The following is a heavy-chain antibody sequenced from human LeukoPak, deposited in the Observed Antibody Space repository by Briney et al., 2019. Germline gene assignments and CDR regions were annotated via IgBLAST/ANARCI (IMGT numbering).Heavy chain of an antibody. Sequence: GGSLRLSCAASGFTFSSYWMSWVRQAPGKGLEWVANIKQDGSEKYYVDSVKGRFTISRDNAKNSLYLQMNSLRAEDTAVYYCAGNSRRFGELLPTPRNWFDPWGQGTLVTVSS. D-gene: IGHD3-10*01. J-gene: IGHJ5*02. V-gene: IGHV3-7*01. CDR1: GFTFSSYW. CDR3: AGNSRRFGELLPTPRNWFDP. CDR2: IKQDGSEK.